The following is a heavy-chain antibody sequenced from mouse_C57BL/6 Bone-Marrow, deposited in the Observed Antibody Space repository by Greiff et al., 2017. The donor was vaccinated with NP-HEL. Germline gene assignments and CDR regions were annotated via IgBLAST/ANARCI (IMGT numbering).Heavy chain of an antibody. CDR2: IYPGSGST. CDR3: ANMVNTHWYFDV. Sequence: QVQLQQPGAELVKPGASVKLSCKASGYTFTSYWITWVKQRPGQGLAWIGDIYPGSGSTNYNEKFKSKATLTVDTSSSTAYMQLSSLTSEDSAVYYCANMVNTHWYFDVWGTGTTVTVSS. CDR1: GYTFTSYW. V-gene: IGHV1-55*01. J-gene: IGHJ1*03. D-gene: IGHD2-2*01.